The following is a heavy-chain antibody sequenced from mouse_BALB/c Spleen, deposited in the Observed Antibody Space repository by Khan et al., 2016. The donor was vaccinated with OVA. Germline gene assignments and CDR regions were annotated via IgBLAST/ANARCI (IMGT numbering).Heavy chain of an antibody. CDR2: ISSGGSYT. CDR3: SRQTPALHAMDY. CDR1: GFTFSSYG. V-gene: IGHV5-6*01. J-gene: IGHJ4*01. Sequence: EVQLLETGGDLVKPGGSLKLSCAASGFTFSSYGMSWVRQTPDKRLEWVATISSGGSYTYYPDSVKGRFTISTDNAKNTLYLQMTSLTSEDTAMYYCSRQTPALHAMDYWGQGTSVTVSS.